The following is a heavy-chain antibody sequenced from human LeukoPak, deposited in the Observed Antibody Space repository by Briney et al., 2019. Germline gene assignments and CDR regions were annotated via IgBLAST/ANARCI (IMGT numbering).Heavy chain of an antibody. D-gene: IGHD5-24*01. CDR1: GGSISSSSYY. CDR3: ARGLQRWLQLYYFDY. Sequence: TSETLSLTCTVSGGSISSSSYYWGWIRQPPGKGLEWIGSIYYSGSTYYNPSLKSRVTISVDTSKNQFSLKLSSVTAADTAVYYCARGLQRWLQLYYFDYWGQGTLVTVSS. J-gene: IGHJ4*02. CDR2: IYYSGST. V-gene: IGHV4-39*07.